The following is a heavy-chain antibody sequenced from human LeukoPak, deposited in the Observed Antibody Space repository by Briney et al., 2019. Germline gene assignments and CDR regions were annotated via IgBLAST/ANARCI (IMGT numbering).Heavy chain of an antibody. CDR1: GFTFSSYW. V-gene: IGHV3-7*01. J-gene: IGHJ5*02. Sequence: GGSLRLSCAASGFTFSSYWMSWVRQAPGMGLEWLANIKEDGSGTYYVDSVKGRFTISRDNAKNSLYLQMNSLRVEDTAVYHCARATASNWFDPWGQGTLVTVSS. CDR3: ARATASNWFDP. CDR2: IKEDGSGT. D-gene: IGHD2-21*01.